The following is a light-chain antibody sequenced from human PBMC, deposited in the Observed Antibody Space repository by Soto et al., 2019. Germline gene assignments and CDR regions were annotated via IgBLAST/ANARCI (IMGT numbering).Light chain of an antibody. CDR3: QQRSNWPLT. J-gene: IGKJ4*01. V-gene: IGKV3-11*01. CDR2: DAS. CDR1: QSVSRY. Sequence: EIVLTQSPATLSLSPGERANLSCRASQSVSRYLAWYQQKPGQAPRLLIYDASNRATGIPARFSGSGSGTDCTLTISHHAPEDFAVYYCQQRSNWPLTFGGGTKVEIK.